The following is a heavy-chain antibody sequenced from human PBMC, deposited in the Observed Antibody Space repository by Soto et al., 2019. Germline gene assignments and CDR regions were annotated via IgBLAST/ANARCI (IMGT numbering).Heavy chain of an antibody. CDR1: GFTFDDYG. CDR2: INWNGGST. Sequence: EVQLVESGGGVVRPGGSLRLSCAAAGFTFDDYGMSWVRQAPGKGLEWVSGINWNGGSTRYADSVKGRFTISRDNAKNSQYLQMNSLRAEDTALYHCATTPRIYSTFYFDYWGQGTLVTVPS. CDR3: ATTPRIYSTFYFDY. V-gene: IGHV3-20*01. D-gene: IGHD4-4*01. J-gene: IGHJ4*02.